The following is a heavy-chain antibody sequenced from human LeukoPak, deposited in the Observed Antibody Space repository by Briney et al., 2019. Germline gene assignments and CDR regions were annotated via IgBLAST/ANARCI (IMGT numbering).Heavy chain of an antibody. Sequence: EESLKISCKGSGYSFTTHWIGWVRQMPGRGLEWMGIIYPGDSDTRYSPSFQGQVTISADKSISTAYLQWSSLKASDTAMYYCARQFRDSSGYYSYYFDYWGQGTLVTVSS. D-gene: IGHD3-22*01. J-gene: IGHJ4*02. V-gene: IGHV5-51*01. CDR1: GYSFTTHW. CDR2: IYPGDSDT. CDR3: ARQFRDSSGYYSYYFDY.